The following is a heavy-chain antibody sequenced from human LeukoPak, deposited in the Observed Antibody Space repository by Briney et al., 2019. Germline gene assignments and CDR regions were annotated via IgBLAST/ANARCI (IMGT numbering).Heavy chain of an antibody. J-gene: IGHJ4*02. CDR1: GFTFSSYW. D-gene: IGHD2-15*01. CDR2: IKQDGSEK. V-gene: IGHV3-7*01. Sequence: GGSLRLSCAASGFTFSSYWMSWVRQAPGKGLEWVANIKQDGSEKYYVDSVKGRFTISRDNAKNSLYLQMNSMRAEDTAVYYCARWGCSGGSCYSKYYFDYWGQGTLVTVSS. CDR3: ARWGCSGGSCYSKYYFDY.